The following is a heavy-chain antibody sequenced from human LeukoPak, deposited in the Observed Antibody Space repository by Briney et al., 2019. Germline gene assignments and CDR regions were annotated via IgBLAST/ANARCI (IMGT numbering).Heavy chain of an antibody. CDR3: ARLPLAAAGRGYYYYYGMDV. CDR2: IYYSGST. V-gene: IGHV4-59*08. J-gene: IGHJ6*02. CDR1: GGSISSYY. D-gene: IGHD6-13*01. Sequence: PSETLSLTCTVSGGSISSYYWSWIRQPPGKGLEWIGNIYYSGSTNYNPSLKSRVTISVDTSKNQFSLKLSSVTAADTAVYYCARLPLAAAGRGYYYYYGMDVWGQGTTVTVSS.